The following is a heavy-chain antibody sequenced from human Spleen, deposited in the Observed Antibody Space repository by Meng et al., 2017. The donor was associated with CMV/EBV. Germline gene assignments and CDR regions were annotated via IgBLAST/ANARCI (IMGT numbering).Heavy chain of an antibody. D-gene: IGHD3-3*01. CDR1: FIDQY. Sequence: FIDQYIYWVRQVPGQGLEWVGRINPSGGRTSFAPKFKGRVTVTSDTSTSTVYMELSSLRSEDTAVFYCARVIGQFSGPDFWSGYFDYWGQGTLVTVSS. CDR3: ARVIGQFSGPDFWSGYFDY. V-gene: IGHV1-46*01. J-gene: IGHJ4*02. CDR2: INPSGGRT.